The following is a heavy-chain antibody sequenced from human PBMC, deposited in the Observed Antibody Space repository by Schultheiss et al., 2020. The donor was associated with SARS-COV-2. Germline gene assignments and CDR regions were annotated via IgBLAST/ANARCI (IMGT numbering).Heavy chain of an antibody. CDR2: IYPSGST. D-gene: IGHD6-19*01. CDR1: GGSISSGDYY. V-gene: IGHV4-61*02. J-gene: IGHJ4*02. CDR3: ARQGRSIAVAAY. Sequence: LRLSCTVSGGSISSGDYYWSWIRQPAGKGLEWIGRIYPSGSTNYNPSLKNRVTMSLDTSKNQFSLKLSSVTAADTAVYYCARQGRSIAVAAYWGQGTLVTVLL.